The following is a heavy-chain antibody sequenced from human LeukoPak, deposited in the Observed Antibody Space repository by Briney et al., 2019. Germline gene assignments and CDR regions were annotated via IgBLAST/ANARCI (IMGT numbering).Heavy chain of an antibody. CDR2: INPSGGST. D-gene: IGHD4-17*01. CDR3: ARDSLYGVVDY. V-gene: IGHV1-46*01. CDR1: GYTFTGYY. J-gene: IGHJ4*02. Sequence: SVKVSCKASGYTFTGYYMHWVRQAPGQGLEWMGIINPSGGSTSYAQKFQGRVTMTRDTSTSTVYMYLSSLRSEDTAVYYCARDSLYGVVDYWGQGTLVTVSS.